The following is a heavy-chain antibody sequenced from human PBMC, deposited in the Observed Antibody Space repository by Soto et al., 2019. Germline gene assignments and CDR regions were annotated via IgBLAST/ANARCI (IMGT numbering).Heavy chain of an antibody. V-gene: IGHV4-59*01. CDR1: GGSISSYY. Sequence: QVQLQESGPGLVKPSETLSLTCTVSGGSISSYYWSWIRQPPGKGLEWIGYIYYSGSTNYNPSLRSRVTISVATYKNQFSLKLSSVTAADTAVYYCARCFREWWDTDYSGSGKGWFDPWGQGTLVTVSS. CDR3: ARCFREWWDTDYSGSGKGWFDP. D-gene: IGHD3-10*01. CDR2: IYYSGST. J-gene: IGHJ5*02.